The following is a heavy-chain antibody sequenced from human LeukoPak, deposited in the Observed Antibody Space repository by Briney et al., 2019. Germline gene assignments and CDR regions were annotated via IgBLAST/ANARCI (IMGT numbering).Heavy chain of an antibody. CDR3: ARLDGMVVTPFDY. CDR2: ISSSSNYI. CDR1: GFTFSSYS. Sequence: GGSLRLSCAASGFTFSSYSMNWVRQAPGKGLEWVSSISSSSNYIYYADSVKGRFTISRDNAKNSLYLQMSSLRAEDTAVYYCARLDGMVVTPFDYWGQGTLVTVSS. D-gene: IGHD4-23*01. V-gene: IGHV3-21*01. J-gene: IGHJ4*02.